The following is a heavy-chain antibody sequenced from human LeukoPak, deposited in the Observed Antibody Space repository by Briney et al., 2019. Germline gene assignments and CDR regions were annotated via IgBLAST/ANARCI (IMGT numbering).Heavy chain of an antibody. Sequence: PGGSLRLSCAASGFTFSSYSMNWVRQAPGKGLEWVSSISSCSSYIYYADSVKGRFTISRDNAKNSLYLQMNSLRAEDTAVYYCARDPGDGDHNWGQGTLVTVSS. CDR3: ARDPGDGDHN. CDR1: GFTFSSYS. V-gene: IGHV3-21*01. J-gene: IGHJ4*02. D-gene: IGHD4-17*01. CDR2: ISSCSSYI.